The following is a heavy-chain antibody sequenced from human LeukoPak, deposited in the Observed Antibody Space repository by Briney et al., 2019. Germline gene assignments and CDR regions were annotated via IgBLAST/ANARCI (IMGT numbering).Heavy chain of an antibody. J-gene: IGHJ4*02. CDR2: ISGSGGYT. CDR1: GFTFSIYA. CDR3: GRGYGSGWYVLY. D-gene: IGHD6-19*01. Sequence: PGGSLRLSCAASGFTFSIYAMTWVRQAPGRGLEWVSAISGSGGYTYYAGSVKGRLTISRDNSKNTVYLQINSLRAEDTAVYYWGRGYGSGWYVLYWGQGNLVTVSS. V-gene: IGHV3-23*01.